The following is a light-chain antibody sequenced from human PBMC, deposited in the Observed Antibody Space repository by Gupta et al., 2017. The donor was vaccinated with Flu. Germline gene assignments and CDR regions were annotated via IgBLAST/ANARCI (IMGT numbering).Light chain of an antibody. CDR3: AASDAHIKGLV. CDR1: SSNIGRNT. V-gene: IGLV1-44*01. CDR2: CKN. J-gene: IGLJ3*02. Sequence: QSVLTHPPSASGTPGRRGTISFSGSSSNIGRNTLNWYQQLPGTAPKLLIFCKNQRPSGVTDRVLCSTSGNSASPPTSGIPSEEEADDYCAASDAHIKGLVFGGGTKLTVL.